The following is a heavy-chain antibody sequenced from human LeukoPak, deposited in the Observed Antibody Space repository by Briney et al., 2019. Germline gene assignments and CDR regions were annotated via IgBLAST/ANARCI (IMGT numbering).Heavy chain of an antibody. CDR3: ARRATGSSSLFYYYMDV. V-gene: IGHV3-23*01. CDR1: GFTFSNYA. CDR2: ISRSGNST. D-gene: IGHD1-26*01. Sequence: PGGSMRLSCVASGFTFSNYAMSWVRQAPGKGLEWVSGISRSGNSTFFADHVKGRFTIARDNAKSSLYLQMNTLQAEDTAVYYCARRATGSSSLFYYYMDVWGKGTTVSVSS. J-gene: IGHJ6*03.